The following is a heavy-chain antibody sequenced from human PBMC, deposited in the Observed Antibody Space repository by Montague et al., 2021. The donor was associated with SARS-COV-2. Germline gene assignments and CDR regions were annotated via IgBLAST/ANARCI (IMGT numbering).Heavy chain of an antibody. CDR3: ARVKTPRYYDILTGYSKYYGMDV. Sequence: SLSLTCTVSGGSISSGGYYWSWIRQHPGRGLERIGYIYYSGSTYYNPSLKSRVTISVDTSKNQFSLKTSSVTAADTAVYYCARVKTPRYYDILTGYSKYYGMDVWGQGTTVTVSS. J-gene: IGHJ6*02. CDR1: GGSISSGGYY. V-gene: IGHV4-31*03. D-gene: IGHD3-9*01. CDR2: IYYSGST.